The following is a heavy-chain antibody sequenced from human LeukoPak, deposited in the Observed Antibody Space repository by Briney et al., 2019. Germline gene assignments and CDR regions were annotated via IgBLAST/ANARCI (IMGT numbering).Heavy chain of an antibody. CDR1: GFTFSSYA. J-gene: IGHJ4*02. D-gene: IGHD2-2*01. CDR3: AKDMSIVVVPAALPYYFDY. Sequence: PGGSLRLSCAASGFTFSSYAMSWVRQAPGKGLKWVSAISGSGGSTYYADSVKGRFTISRDNSKNTLYLQMNSLRAEDTAVYYCAKDMSIVVVPAALPYYFDYWGQGTLVTVSS. V-gene: IGHV3-23*01. CDR2: ISGSGGST.